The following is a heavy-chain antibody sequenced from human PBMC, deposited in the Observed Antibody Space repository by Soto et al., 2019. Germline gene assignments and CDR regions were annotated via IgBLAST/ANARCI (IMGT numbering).Heavy chain of an antibody. V-gene: IGHV4-59*01. CDR1: GGSSSNYD. Sequence: SETLCLTCTVSGGSSSNYDWIWIRKPPGKGLEWIGYIYYSGSTNYNPSLKSRVTISVDTSKNQFSLKLSSVTAADTAVYYCARAPRGNYGYPSYFDYWGQGTLVTVSS. CDR2: IYYSGST. J-gene: IGHJ4*02. CDR3: ARAPRGNYGYPSYFDY. D-gene: IGHD3-10*01.